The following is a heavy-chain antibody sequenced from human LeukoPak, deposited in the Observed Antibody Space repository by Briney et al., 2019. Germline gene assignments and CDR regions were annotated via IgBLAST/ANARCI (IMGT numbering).Heavy chain of an antibody. CDR1: GFIFSSHG. D-gene: IGHD5-18*01. CDR2: ISPSGDIT. Sequence: GGSLRLSCAASGFIFSSHGMNWVRQAPGKGLEWVSAISPSGDITYYADSVKGRFTISRDNAKNSLYLQMNSLRVEDTALYYCAKDIGRVDTASTYMDVWGKGTTVTISS. CDR3: AKDIGRVDTASTYMDV. V-gene: IGHV3-23*01. J-gene: IGHJ6*03.